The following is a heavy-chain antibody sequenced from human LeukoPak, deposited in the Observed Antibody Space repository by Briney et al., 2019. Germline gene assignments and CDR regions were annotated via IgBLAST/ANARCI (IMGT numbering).Heavy chain of an antibody. J-gene: IGHJ4*02. D-gene: IGHD4-23*01. CDR2: ISGSGGST. CDR3: AKFMRARYGGNPGGVVDY. V-gene: IGHV3-23*01. CDR1: GFTFSSYA. Sequence: PGGSLRLSCAASGFTFSSYAMSWVRQAPGKGLEWVSAISGSGGSTYYADSVKGRSTISRDNSKNTLYLQMNSLRAEDTAVYYCAKFMRARYGGNPGGVVDYWGQGTLVTVSS.